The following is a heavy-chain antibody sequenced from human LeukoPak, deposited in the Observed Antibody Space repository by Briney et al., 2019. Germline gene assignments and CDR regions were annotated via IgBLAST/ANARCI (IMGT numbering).Heavy chain of an antibody. CDR2: INISGGAT. Sequence: GASVKVSCKASGYTFTSYYIHWVRQAPGQGLEWMGIINISGGATIYAQKFQGRVTMTRDTSTSTAYMELSSLRSEDTAVYYCAREGRSMVTTPDYYGMDVWGQGTTVTVSS. V-gene: IGHV1-46*01. CDR1: GYTFTSYY. J-gene: IGHJ6*02. D-gene: IGHD4-17*01. CDR3: AREGRSMVTTPDYYGMDV.